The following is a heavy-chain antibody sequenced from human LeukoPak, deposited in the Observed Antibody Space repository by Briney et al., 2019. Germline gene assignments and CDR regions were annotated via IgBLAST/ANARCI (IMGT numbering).Heavy chain of an antibody. Sequence: GGSLRLSCAASGFTFSSYWMNWVRQAPGKGLEWVANIKQDGSEKHYVDSVKGRFTISRDNAKNSLYLQMNSLRAEDTAVYYCARDAFSYYHYYMDVWGKGTTVTVSS. V-gene: IGHV3-7*01. CDR1: GFTFSSYW. J-gene: IGHJ6*03. CDR3: ARDAFSYYHYYMDV. CDR2: IKQDGSEK.